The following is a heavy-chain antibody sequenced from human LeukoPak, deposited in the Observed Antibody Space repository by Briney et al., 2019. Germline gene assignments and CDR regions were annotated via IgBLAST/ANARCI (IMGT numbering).Heavy chain of an antibody. Sequence: GGSLRLSCAASGFTFSSYGMHWVRQAPGKGLEWVAVIWYDGSNKYYADSVKGRFTISRDNSKNTLYLQMNSLRAEDTAVYYCAKDGSVVVPAAIAQNFDYWGQGTLVTVSS. J-gene: IGHJ4*02. D-gene: IGHD2-2*01. CDR2: IWYDGSNK. CDR1: GFTFSSYG. V-gene: IGHV3-30*02. CDR3: AKDGSVVVPAAIAQNFDY.